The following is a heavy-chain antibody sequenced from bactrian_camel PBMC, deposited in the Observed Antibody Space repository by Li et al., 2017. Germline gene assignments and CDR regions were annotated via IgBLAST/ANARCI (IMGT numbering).Heavy chain of an antibody. CDR1: GHSRGSNC. CDR2: IRRSGGET. V-gene: IGHV3S55*01. D-gene: IGHD3*01. J-gene: IGHJ4*01. CDR3: AASPATGLMLRPPATYEANY. Sequence: HVQLVESGGGSVQAGGSLRLSCVVSGHSRGSNCVGWYRLPPGRAPAECEGIAAIRRSGGETWYAGSVKGLFTISKDNAERTLYLQMDSLKLEDTAMYYCAASPATGLMLRPPATYEANYGGQGTQVTVS.